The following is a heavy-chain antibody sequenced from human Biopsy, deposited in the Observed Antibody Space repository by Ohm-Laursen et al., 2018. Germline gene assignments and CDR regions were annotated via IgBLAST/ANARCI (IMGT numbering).Heavy chain of an antibody. Sequence: SETLSLTCLVSGGSIRNFYWTWIRQSPGEGLGYIGYIYYSGFTHYNPSLKSRVAISLDTSRNQFSLKMNSLTAADTAVYFCARCAGGGSCYAGFDHWGRGSLVTVSS. CDR2: IYYSGFT. CDR3: ARCAGGGSCYAGFDH. D-gene: IGHD2-15*01. CDR1: GGSIRNFY. J-gene: IGHJ4*02. V-gene: IGHV4-59*08.